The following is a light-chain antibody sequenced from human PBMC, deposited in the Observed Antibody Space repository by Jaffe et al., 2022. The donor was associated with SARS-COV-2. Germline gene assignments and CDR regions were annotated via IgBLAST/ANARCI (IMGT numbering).Light chain of an antibody. CDR1: ALPKQY. CDR2: KYN. CDR3: QSADSSGTYQVV. V-gene: IGLV3-25*03. Sequence: SYELTQPPSVSVSPGQTARITCSGDALPKQYAYWYQQKPGQAPILVIYKYNQRPSGIPERFSGSSSGTTVTLTISGVQAEDEADYFCQSADSSGTYQVVFGGGTKLTVL. J-gene: IGLJ3*02.